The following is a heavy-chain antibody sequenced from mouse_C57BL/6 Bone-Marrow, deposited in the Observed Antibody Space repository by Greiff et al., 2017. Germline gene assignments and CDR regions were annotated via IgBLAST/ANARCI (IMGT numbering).Heavy chain of an antibody. CDR2: IHPSDSDT. CDR3: AIVSEGFAY. J-gene: IGHJ3*01. Sequence: QVQLQQPGAELVKPGASVKVSCKASGYTFTSYWMHWVKQRPGQGLEWIGRIHPSDSDTNYNQKFKGKATLTVEKSSSTAYMQRSSLTSADSAVYYCAIVSEGFAYWGQGTLVTVSA. CDR1: GYTFTSYW. V-gene: IGHV1-74*01.